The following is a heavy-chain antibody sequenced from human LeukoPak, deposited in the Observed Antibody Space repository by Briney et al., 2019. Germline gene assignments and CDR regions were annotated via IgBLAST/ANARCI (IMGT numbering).Heavy chain of an antibody. D-gene: IGHD2-2*01. CDR2: INSDGSST. CDR1: YW. J-gene: IGHJ4*02. V-gene: IGHV3-74*01. CDR3: ARARQLGFDY. Sequence: YWXXWVRHAPXKGLVWVSRINSDGSSTSYADSVKGRFTISRDNAKNTLYLQMNSLRAEDTAVYYCARARQLGFDYWGQGTLVTVSS.